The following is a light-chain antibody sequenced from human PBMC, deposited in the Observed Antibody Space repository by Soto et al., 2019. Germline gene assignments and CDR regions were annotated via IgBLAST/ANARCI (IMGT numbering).Light chain of an antibody. J-gene: IGLJ3*02. V-gene: IGLV4-69*01. Sequence: QLVLTQSPSASASLGASVKLTCTLSSGHSNYAIAWHQQQPEKGPRYLMKLNSDGSHSKGDGIPDRFSGSSSGAERYLTISRLQCEDEADYYCQTWGTGTPWVFGGGTKLTVL. CDR3: QTWGTGTPWV. CDR1: SGHSNYA. CDR2: LNSDGSH.